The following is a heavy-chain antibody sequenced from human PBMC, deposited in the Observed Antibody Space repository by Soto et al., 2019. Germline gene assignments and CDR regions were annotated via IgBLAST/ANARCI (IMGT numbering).Heavy chain of an antibody. J-gene: IGHJ4*02. V-gene: IGHV1-18*04. CDR1: GYTFTSYG. D-gene: IGHD2-2*01. Sequence: ASVKVSCKASGYTFTSYGISWVRQAPGQGLEWMGWISAYNGNTNYAQKLQGRVTMTTDTSTSTAYMELRSLRSDDTAVYYCARDKSTSSVEQFDYWGQGTLVTVSS. CDR3: ARDKSTSSVEQFDY. CDR2: ISAYNGNT.